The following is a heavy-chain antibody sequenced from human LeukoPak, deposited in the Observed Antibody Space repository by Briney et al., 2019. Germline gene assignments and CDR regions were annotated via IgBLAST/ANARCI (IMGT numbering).Heavy chain of an antibody. Sequence: SQTLSLTCAISGDSVSSNSAAWNWIRQPPSRGLEWLGRTYYRSKWYNGYAVSLKSRITINPDTSKNQFSLHLNSVTPEDTAVYYCARGHSGYVGSWGQGTLVTVSS. CDR2: TYYRSKWYN. J-gene: IGHJ4*02. D-gene: IGHD1-26*01. CDR1: GDSVSSNSAA. CDR3: ARGHSGYVGS. V-gene: IGHV6-1*01.